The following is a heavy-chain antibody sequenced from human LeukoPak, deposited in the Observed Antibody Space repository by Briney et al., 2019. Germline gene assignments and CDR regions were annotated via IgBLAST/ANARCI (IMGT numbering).Heavy chain of an antibody. V-gene: IGHV5-51*01. CDR2: IYPGDSDT. Sequence: GESLKISCKGSGYIFTSCSIGWVRPMPGKGLEWMGIIYPGDSDTRYSPSVQGQVTISADKSISTAYLQWTSLKPSDTAMYYCARLTVRGYYDSRGHPSDAFDIWGQGTMVTVSS. D-gene: IGHD3-22*01. CDR3: ARLTVRGYYDSRGHPSDAFDI. J-gene: IGHJ3*02. CDR1: GYIFTSCS.